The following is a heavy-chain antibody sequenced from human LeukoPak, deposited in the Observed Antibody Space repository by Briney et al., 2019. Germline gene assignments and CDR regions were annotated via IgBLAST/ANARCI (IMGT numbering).Heavy chain of an antibody. Sequence: GGSVRLSCAASGFTFSSYSMNWVRQAPGKGLEWVSSISSRSSYKYYADSVKGRFTISRDNAKNSLYLQMNSLRAEDTAFYYCAFNSGYSSAWSPDYWGQGTLVTVSS. CDR2: ISSRSSYK. V-gene: IGHV3-21*01. J-gene: IGHJ4*02. CDR1: GFTFSSYS. D-gene: IGHD6-19*01. CDR3: AFNSGYSSAWSPDY.